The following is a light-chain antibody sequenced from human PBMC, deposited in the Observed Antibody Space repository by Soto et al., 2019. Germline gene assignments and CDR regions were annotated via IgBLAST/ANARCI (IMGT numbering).Light chain of an antibody. V-gene: IGKV3-15*01. CDR2: GAS. CDR1: QSVSSY. CDR3: QQYNNWPLT. J-gene: IGKJ4*01. Sequence: EIVLTQSPATLSLSPGGRATLSCRASQSVSSYLAWYQQRPGQAPRLLIYGASTRATGIPARFSGSASGTEFTLTISSLQSEDFAIYYCQQYNNWPLTFGGGTKVDIK.